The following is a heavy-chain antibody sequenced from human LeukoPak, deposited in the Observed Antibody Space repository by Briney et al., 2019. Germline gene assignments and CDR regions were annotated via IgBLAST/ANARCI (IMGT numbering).Heavy chain of an antibody. J-gene: IGHJ4*02. Sequence: GGSLRLSCAASGFTLSSYAMSWVRQAPGKGRECVSTISGSGSSTYYADSVKGRFTISRDSSKNTLYLQMNSLRAEDTAVYYCAKGREAYSGSYTPFDYWGQGTLVTVSS. V-gene: IGHV3-23*01. D-gene: IGHD1-26*01. CDR1: GFTLSSYA. CDR3: AKGREAYSGSYTPFDY. CDR2: ISGSGSST.